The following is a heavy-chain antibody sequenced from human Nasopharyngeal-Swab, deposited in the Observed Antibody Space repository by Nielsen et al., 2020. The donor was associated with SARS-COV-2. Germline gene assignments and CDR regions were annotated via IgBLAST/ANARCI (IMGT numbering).Heavy chain of an antibody. Sequence: RQAPGKGLEWIGSIYYSGSTYYNPSLKSRVTISVDTSKNQFSLKLSSVTAADTAVYYCARHEGHEDYSDYWGQGTLVTVSS. J-gene: IGHJ4*02. CDR2: IYYSGST. CDR3: ARHEGHEDYSDY. V-gene: IGHV4-39*01.